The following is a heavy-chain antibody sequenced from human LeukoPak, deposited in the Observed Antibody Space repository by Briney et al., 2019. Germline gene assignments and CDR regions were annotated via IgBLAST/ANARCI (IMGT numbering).Heavy chain of an antibody. D-gene: IGHD2-8*02. J-gene: IGHJ1*01. CDR2: IYYSGST. CDR3: ARTSRTGEPEYFQH. CDR1: GGSISSGDYY. Sequence: SQTLSLTCTVSGGSISSGDYYWSWVRQPPGKGLEWIGYIYYSGSTYYNPSLKSRVTISVDTSENQFSLRLSSVTAADTAVYYCARTSRTGEPEYFQHWGQGTLVTVSS. V-gene: IGHV4-30-4*01.